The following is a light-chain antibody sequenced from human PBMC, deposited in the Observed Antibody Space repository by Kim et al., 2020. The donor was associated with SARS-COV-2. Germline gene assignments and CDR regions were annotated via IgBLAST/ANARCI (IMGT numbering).Light chain of an antibody. J-gene: IGKJ4*01. V-gene: IGKV3-20*01. CDR3: QQYVNSPVT. CDR2: GAS. Sequence: EIVLTQSPGTLSLSPGERATLSCRASQSVSSSNLAWYQQKHGQAPRLLIYGASSRATGIPDRFSGSRSGTDFTLTISRLEPEDFAVYYCQQYVNSPVTFGGGTKVDIK. CDR1: QSVSSSN.